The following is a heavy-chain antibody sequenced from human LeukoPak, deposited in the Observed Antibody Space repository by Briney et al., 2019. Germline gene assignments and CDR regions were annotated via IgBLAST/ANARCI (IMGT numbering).Heavy chain of an antibody. CDR2: IYSGGST. D-gene: IGHD4-17*01. CDR3: ARGGNDYGDYVGAFDI. Sequence: GGSLRLSCAASGFTVSSNYMSWVRQAPGKGPEWVSVIYSGGSTYYADSVKGRFTISRDNSKNTLYLQMNSLRAEDTAVYYCARGGNDYGDYVGAFDIWGQGTMVTVSS. J-gene: IGHJ3*02. CDR1: GFTVSSNY. V-gene: IGHV3-66*02.